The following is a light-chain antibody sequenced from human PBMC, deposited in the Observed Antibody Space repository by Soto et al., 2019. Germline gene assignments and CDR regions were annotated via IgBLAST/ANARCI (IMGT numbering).Light chain of an antibody. CDR2: DVS. V-gene: IGKV1-5*01. J-gene: IGKJ1*01. CDR3: QQYSSFSWT. Sequence: DIQLTQSPYTLSASVGDRVTLTCLASQSIGTWVAWYQQKPGEAPKFLIYDVSTLDSGVPSRFSGSGSGTEFTLTISGLQPDDFATYYCQQYSSFSWTFGQGTKVDI. CDR1: QSIGTW.